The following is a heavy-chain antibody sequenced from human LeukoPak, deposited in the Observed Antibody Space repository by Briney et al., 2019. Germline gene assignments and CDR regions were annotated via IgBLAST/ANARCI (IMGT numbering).Heavy chain of an antibody. J-gene: IGHJ5*02. CDR2: FDPEDGET. CDR1: GYTLTELS. CDR3: ATGTLHGGNKGVAGFDP. Sequence: GASVKVSCKVSGYTLTELSMHWVRQAPGKGLEWMGGFDPEDGETIYAQKFQGRVTMTEDTSTDTAYMELSSLRSEDTAVYYCATGTLHGGNKGVAGFDPWGQGTLVTVSS. V-gene: IGHV1-24*01. D-gene: IGHD4-23*01.